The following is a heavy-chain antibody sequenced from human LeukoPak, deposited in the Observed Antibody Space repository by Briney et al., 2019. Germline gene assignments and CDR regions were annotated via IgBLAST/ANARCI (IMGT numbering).Heavy chain of an antibody. Sequence: GGSLRLSCAASGFTFSSYGMHWVRQAPGKGLEWVAFIRYDRSNKYYADSVKGRFTISRDNSKNTLYLQMNSLRAEDTAVYYCAKDLSIAAAGNDAFDIWGQGTMVTVSS. V-gene: IGHV3-30*02. J-gene: IGHJ3*02. D-gene: IGHD6-13*01. CDR3: AKDLSIAAAGNDAFDI. CDR1: GFTFSSYG. CDR2: IRYDRSNK.